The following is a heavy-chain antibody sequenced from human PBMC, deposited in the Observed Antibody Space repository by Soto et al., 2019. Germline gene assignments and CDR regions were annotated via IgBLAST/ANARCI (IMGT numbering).Heavy chain of an antibody. D-gene: IGHD2-2*01. CDR3: ARDCEAIVVVPAAICCYGMDV. CDR1: GYTFTGYY. Sequence: ASVKVSCKASGYTFTGYYMHWVRQAPGQGLEWMGWINPNSGGTNYAQKFQGWVTMTRDTSISTAYMELSRLRSDDTAVYYCARDCEAIVVVPAAICCYGMDVWGQGTTVTVSS. CDR2: INPNSGGT. J-gene: IGHJ6*02. V-gene: IGHV1-2*04.